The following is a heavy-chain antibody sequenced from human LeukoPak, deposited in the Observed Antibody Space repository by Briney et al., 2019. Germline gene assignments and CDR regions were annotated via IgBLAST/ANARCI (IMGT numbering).Heavy chain of an antibody. CDR3: ARHLSGITGYTYGRGIDY. Sequence: GGSLRLSCAASGFTFSNYNMNWVRQAPGKSLEWVSSITSDGRYKYYVDSVRGRFTISRDNDKNSLFLQVDSLRAEDTAVYYCARHLSGITGYTYGRGIDYWGQGTLLTVSS. CDR2: ITSDGRYK. CDR1: GFTFSNYN. J-gene: IGHJ4*02. D-gene: IGHD5-18*01. V-gene: IGHV3-21*01.